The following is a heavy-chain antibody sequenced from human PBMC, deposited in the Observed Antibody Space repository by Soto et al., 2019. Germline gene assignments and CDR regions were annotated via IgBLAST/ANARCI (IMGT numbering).Heavy chain of an antibody. CDR3: ARDLIAAGGYGMDV. D-gene: IGHD6-13*01. Sequence: SETLSLTCTVSGGSISSYYWSWIRQPPGKGLEWIGYIYYSGSTNYNPSLKSRVTISVDTSKNQFSLKLSSVTAADMAVYYCARDLIAAGGYGMDVWGQGTTVTVSS. CDR1: GGSISSYY. CDR2: IYYSGST. J-gene: IGHJ6*02. V-gene: IGHV4-59*01.